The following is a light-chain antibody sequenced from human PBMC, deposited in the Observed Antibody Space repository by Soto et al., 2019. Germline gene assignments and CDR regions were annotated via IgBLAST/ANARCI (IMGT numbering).Light chain of an antibody. CDR3: TPYTSNSTLEV. Sequence: QSALTQPASVSGSPGQSITISCTGTSSDVGGYNYVSWYQQHPGKAPKLMIYDVSNRPSGVSNRFSGSKSGNTASLTISGLQAENQADYYCTPYTSNSTLEVFGGGTKLTVL. V-gene: IGLV2-14*01. CDR2: DVS. J-gene: IGLJ2*01. CDR1: SSDVGGYNY.